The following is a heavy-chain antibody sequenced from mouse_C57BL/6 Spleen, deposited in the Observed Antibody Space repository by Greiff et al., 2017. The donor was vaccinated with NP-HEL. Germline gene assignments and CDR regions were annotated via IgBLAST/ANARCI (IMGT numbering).Heavy chain of an antibody. CDR1: GYTFTSYW. V-gene: IGHV1-69*01. J-gene: IGHJ3*01. CDR2: IDPSDSYT. CDR3: ARGTGEAWLAD. D-gene: IGHD3-3*01. Sequence: VQLQQPGAELVMPGASVKLSCKASGYTFTSYWMHWVKQRPGQGLEWIGEIDPSDSYTNYHQKFKGKSTLTVDKSSSTAYMQISSLTAEDSAVYYCARGTGEAWLADWGQGTLVTVSA.